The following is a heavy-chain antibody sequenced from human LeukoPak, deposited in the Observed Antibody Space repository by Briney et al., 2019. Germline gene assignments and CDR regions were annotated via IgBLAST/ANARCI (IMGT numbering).Heavy chain of an antibody. Sequence: GGSLRLSCAASGFTFSSSAMNWVRLAPGKGLEWVSAISASGGSTYYADSVKGRFTISRDNSKNTLYLQMNSLRAEDTAVYYCAKGSKLGPGGTFDYWGQGTLVTVSS. CDR3: AKGSKLGPGGTFDY. D-gene: IGHD6-13*01. CDR2: ISASGGST. J-gene: IGHJ4*02. V-gene: IGHV3-23*01. CDR1: GFTFSSSA.